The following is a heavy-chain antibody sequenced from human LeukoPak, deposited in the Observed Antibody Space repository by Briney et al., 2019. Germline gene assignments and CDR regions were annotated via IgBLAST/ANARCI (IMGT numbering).Heavy chain of an antibody. D-gene: IGHD4-23*01. CDR2: IKQDGSEK. CDR3: ARDRGGLTTVVTSGLAFDI. CDR1: GFTFSSYW. V-gene: IGHV3-7*01. J-gene: IGHJ3*02. Sequence: GGSLRLSCAASGFTFSSYWMSWVRQAPVKGLEWVANIKQDGSEKYYVDSVKGRFTISRDNAKNSLYLQMNSLRAEDTAVYYCARDRGGLTTVVTSGLAFDIWGQGTMVTVSS.